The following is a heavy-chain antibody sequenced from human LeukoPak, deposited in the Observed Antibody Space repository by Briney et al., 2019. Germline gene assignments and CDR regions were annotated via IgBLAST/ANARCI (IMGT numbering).Heavy chain of an antibody. D-gene: IGHD3-22*01. CDR3: ARGFQGHYDSSGYSPYYFDY. Sequence: LETLSLTCTVSNGAISSSSYYWAWIRQPPGKGLEWIGENNQSGSTNYNPSLKSRVTISVDTSKNQFSLKLSSVTAADTAVYYCARGFQGHYDSSGYSPYYFDYWGQGTLVTVSS. V-gene: IGHV4-39*07. CDR1: NGAISSSSYY. J-gene: IGHJ4*02. CDR2: NNQSGST.